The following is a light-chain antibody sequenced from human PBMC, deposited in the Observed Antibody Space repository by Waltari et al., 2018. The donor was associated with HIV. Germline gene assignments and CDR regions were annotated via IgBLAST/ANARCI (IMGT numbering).Light chain of an antibody. CDR3: CAYAGSTTYVI. CDR1: SSDVGGYNL. CDR2: EFS. Sequence: QSALTQPASVSGSPGQSITISCTGTSSDVGGYNLVSWYQQHPGKAPNIMIYEFSKRPSGCSNRFSASKSGNTASLTISGLQAEDEADYYCCAYAGSTTYVIFGGGTKLTVL. V-gene: IGLV2-23*02. J-gene: IGLJ2*01.